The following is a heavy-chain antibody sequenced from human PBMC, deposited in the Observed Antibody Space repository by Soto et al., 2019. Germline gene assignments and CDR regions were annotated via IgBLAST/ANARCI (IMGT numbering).Heavy chain of an antibody. Sequence: GGSLRLSCAASGFTFSSYSMNWVRQAPGKGLEWVSSISSSSSYIYYADSVKGRFTISRDNAKNSLYLQMNSLRAEDMAVYYCARDGHAGVWSGGLDYWGQGTLVTVSS. J-gene: IGHJ4*02. CDR1: GFTFSSYS. CDR2: ISSSSSYI. D-gene: IGHD3-3*01. V-gene: IGHV3-21*01. CDR3: ARDGHAGVWSGGLDY.